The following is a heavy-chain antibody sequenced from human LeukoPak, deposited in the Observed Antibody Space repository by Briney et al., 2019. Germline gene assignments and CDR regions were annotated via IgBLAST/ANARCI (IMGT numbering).Heavy chain of an antibody. V-gene: IGHV3-33*08. Sequence: PGGSLILSCAASGFTFSSYGMHWVRQAPGKGLEWVAVIWYDGSNKYYADSVKGRFTISRDNSKNTLYLQMNSLRVEDTAVYYCARGDPTVTTKQNFDYWGQGTLVTVSS. CDR3: ARGDPTVTTKQNFDY. D-gene: IGHD4-17*01. CDR2: IWYDGSNK. CDR1: GFTFSSYG. J-gene: IGHJ4*02.